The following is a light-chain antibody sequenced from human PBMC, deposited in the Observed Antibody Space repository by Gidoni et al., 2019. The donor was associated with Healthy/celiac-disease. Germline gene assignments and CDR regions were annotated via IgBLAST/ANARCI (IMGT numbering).Light chain of an antibody. V-gene: IGKV1-39*01. Sequence: DIHLTQSPSSLSGSVGDRVTITCLASQSRSSHLNWYQQKPGKAPKLLIYAASSLQSGVPSRFSGRGSGTDFTLTISSLQPEDFATYYCQQSYSTLWTFGQGTKVEIK. CDR3: QQSYSTLWT. CDR2: AAS. J-gene: IGKJ1*01. CDR1: QSRSSH.